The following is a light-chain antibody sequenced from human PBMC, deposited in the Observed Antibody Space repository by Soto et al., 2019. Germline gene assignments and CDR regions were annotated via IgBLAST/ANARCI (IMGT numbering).Light chain of an antibody. CDR1: QSVSSSY. V-gene: IGKV3-20*01. CDR2: GAS. J-gene: IGKJ4*01. Sequence: EIVLTQSPGTLSLSPGERATLSCRASQSVSSSYLAWYQQKPGQSPRLLIYGASSRATGITDRFSGSGSLTDFTLTISRLEPDAVAVYYCHQYDSSPLSFGGGTKVEIK. CDR3: HQYDSSPLS.